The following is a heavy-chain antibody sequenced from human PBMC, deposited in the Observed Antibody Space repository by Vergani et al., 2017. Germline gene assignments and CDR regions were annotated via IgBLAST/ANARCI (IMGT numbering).Heavy chain of an antibody. CDR3: ARDRVGAVAGTWGFAFFY. Sequence: QLQLQESGPGLVKPSETLSLTCTVSGGSISSSSYYWVWIRQPPGKGLEWIGSIYYSGSTYYNPSLKSRVTIAVDTSKNQFSLKLSSVTAADTAVYYCARDRVGAVAGTWGFAFFYWGQGTLVTVSS. CDR2: IYYSGST. CDR1: GGSISSSSYY. D-gene: IGHD6-19*01. V-gene: IGHV4-39*07. J-gene: IGHJ4*02.